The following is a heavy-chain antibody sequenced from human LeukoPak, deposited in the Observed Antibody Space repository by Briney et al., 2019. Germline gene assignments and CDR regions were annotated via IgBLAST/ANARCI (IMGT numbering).Heavy chain of an antibody. CDR1: GGSISSGGYY. CDR3: ARVPAASFDI. V-gene: IGHV4-31*03. J-gene: IGHJ3*02. Sequence: SQTLSLTCTVSGGSISSGGYYWSWIRQHPGKGLEWIGYIYYSGSTNYNPSLKSRVTISVDTSKNQSSLKLSSVTAADTAVYYCARVPAASFDIWGQGTMVTVSS. D-gene: IGHD2-2*01. CDR2: IYYSGST.